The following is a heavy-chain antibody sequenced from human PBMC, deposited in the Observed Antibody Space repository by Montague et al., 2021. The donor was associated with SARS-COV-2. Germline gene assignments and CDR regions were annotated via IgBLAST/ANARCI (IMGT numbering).Heavy chain of an antibody. Sequence: SLRLSCAASGFIFSDYNMTWIRQTPGKGLEWISYINGASSGTNYADSVKGRFTISRDNAKNSLFLQMNSLRVEDTAVYYCARGISLFDPWGQGTLVTVSS. CDR3: ARGISLFDP. J-gene: IGHJ5*02. CDR2: INGASSGT. V-gene: IGHV3-11*05. CDR1: GFIFSDYN.